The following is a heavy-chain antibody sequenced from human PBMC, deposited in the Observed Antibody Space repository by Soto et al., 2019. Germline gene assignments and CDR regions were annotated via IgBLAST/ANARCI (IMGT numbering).Heavy chain of an antibody. CDR2: ISAYNGNT. CDR1: GYTFTSYG. Sequence: ASVKVSCKASGYTFTSYGISWVRQAPGQGLEWMGWISAYNGNTNYAQKLQGRVTMTTDTSTSTAYMELRSLRSDDTAVYYCARSVVIAVAGNWFDPWGQGTLVTVS. CDR3: ARSVVIAVAGNWFDP. D-gene: IGHD6-19*01. J-gene: IGHJ5*02. V-gene: IGHV1-18*01.